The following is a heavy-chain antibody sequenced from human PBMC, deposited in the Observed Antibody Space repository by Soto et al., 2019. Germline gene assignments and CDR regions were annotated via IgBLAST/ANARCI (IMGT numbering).Heavy chain of an antibody. CDR2: IIPIFCTA. CDR3: ASYWWELLAYCYYDMDV. Sequence: SVKVSCKASGGTFSSYASSWVRQAPGQGLEWMGGIIPIFCTANYAQNFQGTVTITAADSTSTAYMELSSLISELTAVYYSASYWWELLAYCYYDMDVWGQGTPVTVSS. V-gene: IGHV1-69*13. J-gene: IGHJ6*02. D-gene: IGHD1-26*01. CDR1: GGTFSSYA.